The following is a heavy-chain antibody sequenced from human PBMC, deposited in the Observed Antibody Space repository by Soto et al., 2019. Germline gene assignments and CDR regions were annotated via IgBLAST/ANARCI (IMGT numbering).Heavy chain of an antibody. V-gene: IGHV3-15*07. Sequence: GGSLRLSXAASGFTFSNAWMNWVRQAPGKGLEWVGRIKSKTDGGTTDYAAPVKGRFTISRDDSKNTLYLQMNSLKTEDTAVYYCTTVGSFYSGYDSFDYWGQGTLVTVSS. CDR1: GFTFSNAW. CDR3: TTVGSFYSGYDSFDY. CDR2: IKSKTDGGTT. J-gene: IGHJ4*02. D-gene: IGHD5-12*01.